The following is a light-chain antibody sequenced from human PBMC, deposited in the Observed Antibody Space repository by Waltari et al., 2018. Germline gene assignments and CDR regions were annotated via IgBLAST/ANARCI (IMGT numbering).Light chain of an antibody. V-gene: IGKV4-1*01. CDR2: WAS. J-gene: IGKJ1*01. CDR3: HQYSTTPWT. Sequence: DIVMTQSPDSLSVSLGERATINCKSSQSVFYSSYNKNDLAWYQQKPGQPPKLLFYWASTRESGVPDRFSGSGSGTDFTLTISSLQAEDVAVYYCHQYSTTPWTFGQGTKVEI. CDR1: QSVFYSSYNKND.